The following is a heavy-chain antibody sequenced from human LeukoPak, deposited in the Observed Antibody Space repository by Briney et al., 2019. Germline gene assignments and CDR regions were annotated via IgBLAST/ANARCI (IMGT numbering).Heavy chain of an antibody. D-gene: IGHD1-1*01. V-gene: IGHV3-30*02. CDR2: IRYDGSNK. Sequence: GGSLRLSCAASGFTFSSYGMHWVRQAPGKGLEWVAFIRYDGSNKYYADSVKGRFTISRDNSKNTLYLQMNSLRAEDTAVYYCARGNGSTQGYWGQGTLVTVSS. CDR3: ARGNGSTQGY. J-gene: IGHJ4*02. CDR1: GFTFSSYG.